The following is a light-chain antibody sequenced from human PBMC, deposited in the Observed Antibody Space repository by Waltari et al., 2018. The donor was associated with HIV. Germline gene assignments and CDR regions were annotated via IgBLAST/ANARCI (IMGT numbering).Light chain of an antibody. CDR2: RNE. Sequence: QSVVTQPPSASGTPGQNISISCSGDISNLGGNFVYWYQQRPGTAPRLLIYRNEQRPSGVPDRVSGSKSATSASLAISGLRSEDEADYHCSTWDNSLSHWVFGGGTKVTVL. V-gene: IGLV1-47*01. J-gene: IGLJ3*02. CDR1: ISNLGGNF. CDR3: STWDNSLSHWV.